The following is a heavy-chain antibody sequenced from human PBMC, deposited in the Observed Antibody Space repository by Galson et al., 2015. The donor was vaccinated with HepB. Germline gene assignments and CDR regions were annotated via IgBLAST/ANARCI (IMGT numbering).Heavy chain of an antibody. CDR1: GFTFSSYA. CDR2: ISGSGGST. Sequence: SLRLSCAASGFTFSSYAMSWVRQAPGKGLEWVSAISGSGGSTYYADSVKGRFTISRDNSKNTLYLQMNSLRAEDTAVYYCAKGDYDFWSGYRHDYWGQGTLVTVSS. CDR3: AKGDYDFWSGYRHDY. D-gene: IGHD3-3*01. V-gene: IGHV3-23*01. J-gene: IGHJ4*02.